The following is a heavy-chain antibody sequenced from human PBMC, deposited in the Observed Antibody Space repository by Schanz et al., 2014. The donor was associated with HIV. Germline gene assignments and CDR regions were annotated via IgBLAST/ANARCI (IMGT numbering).Heavy chain of an antibody. D-gene: IGHD2-21*02. V-gene: IGHV3-33*06. CDR2: MWYDESHK. CDR1: GFTFSTKG. Sequence: QVQLVESGGGVVQPGRSLRLSCAASGFTFSTKGMHWVRQAPGKGLEWVAAMWYDESHKGYADSVKGRFTISRDNSKNTLYLQMNSLRTEDTAVYYCAKAAVTDYLDYWGQGTLVTVSS. J-gene: IGHJ4*02. CDR3: AKAAVTDYLDY.